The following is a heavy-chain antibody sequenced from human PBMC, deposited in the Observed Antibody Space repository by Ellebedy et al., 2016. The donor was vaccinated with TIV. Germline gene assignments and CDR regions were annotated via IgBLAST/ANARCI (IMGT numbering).Heavy chain of an antibody. CDR3: ARVSGWFWLDP. D-gene: IGHD6-19*01. Sequence: SETLSLTCAIYGGSFSGHYWSWIRQPPGKGLEWIGEINHSGSTNYNPSLKSRVAISADMSKRQLFLRLSSVTAADTGTYYCARVSGWFWLDPWGQGSLVTVSS. CDR1: GGSFSGHY. J-gene: IGHJ5*02. V-gene: IGHV4-34*01. CDR2: INHSGST.